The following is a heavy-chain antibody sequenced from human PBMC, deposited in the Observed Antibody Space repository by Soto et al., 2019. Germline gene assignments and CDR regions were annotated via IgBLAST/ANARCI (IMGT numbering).Heavy chain of an antibody. D-gene: IGHD3-22*01. V-gene: IGHV3-21*01. CDR1: GFTFSSYS. Sequence: GGSLRLSCAASGFTFSSYSMNWVRQAPGKGLEWVSSISSSSSYIYYADSVKGRFTISRDNAKNSLYLQMNSLRAEDTAVYYCARDWGAGYDSSGYYYDYWGQGT. J-gene: IGHJ4*02. CDR2: ISSSSSYI. CDR3: ARDWGAGYDSSGYYYDY.